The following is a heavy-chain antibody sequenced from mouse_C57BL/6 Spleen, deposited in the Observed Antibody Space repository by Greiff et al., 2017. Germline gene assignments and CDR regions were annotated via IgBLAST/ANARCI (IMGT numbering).Heavy chain of an antibody. D-gene: IGHD2-1*01. J-gene: IGHJ2*01. CDR3: TRSRHYGNYQGFFDY. CDR2: IDPETGGT. Sequence: QVQLQQSGAELVRPGASVTLSCKASGYTFTDYEMHWVKQTPVHGLEWIGAIDPETGGTSYNQKFKGKAILTADKSSSTAYMELRSLTSVYSAVYYCTRSRHYGNYQGFFDYWGQGTTLTVSS. V-gene: IGHV1-15*01. CDR1: GYTFTDYE.